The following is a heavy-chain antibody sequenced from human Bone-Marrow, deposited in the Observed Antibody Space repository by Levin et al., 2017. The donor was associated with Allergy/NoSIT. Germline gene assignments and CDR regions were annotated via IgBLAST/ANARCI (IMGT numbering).Heavy chain of an antibody. CDR3: ARDHKDSSSWYLGAFDI. Sequence: PGGSLRLSCAASGFTFSSYWMSWVRQAPGKGLEWVANIKQDGSEKYYVDSVKGRFTISRDNAKNSLYLQMNSLRAEDTAVYYCARDHKDSSSWYLGAFDIWGQGTMVTVSS. D-gene: IGHD6-13*01. CDR2: IKQDGSEK. J-gene: IGHJ3*02. CDR1: GFTFSSYW. V-gene: IGHV3-7*01.